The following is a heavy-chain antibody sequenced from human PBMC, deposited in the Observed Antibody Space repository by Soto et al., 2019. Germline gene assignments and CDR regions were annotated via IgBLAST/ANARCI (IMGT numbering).Heavy chain of an antibody. Sequence: QVHLQESGPGLVKPSETLSLTCAVSGASIGSGGWWSWVRQPPGKGLEWIAEIFHDGNTNYSPSLKSRVTISVDKSHNQFSLNVHSVTAADTAVYYCARHEGWTGPDQWGQGTLVTVSS. CDR1: GASIGSGGW. CDR3: ARHEGWTGPDQ. J-gene: IGHJ5*02. CDR2: IFHDGNT. V-gene: IGHV4-4*02. D-gene: IGHD2-8*02.